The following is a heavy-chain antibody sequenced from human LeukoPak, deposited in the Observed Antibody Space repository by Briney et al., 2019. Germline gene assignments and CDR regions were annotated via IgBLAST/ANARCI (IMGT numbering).Heavy chain of an antibody. CDR3: AREGELLDY. J-gene: IGHJ4*02. Sequence: GGSLRLSCAASGFTFSTYWMHWVRQAPGKGLVWVSRINTDGSSTIYADSVKGRFTISRDNAKNTLYLQMNSLRGEDTAVYYCAREGELLDYWGQGTLVAVSS. D-gene: IGHD1-26*01. CDR1: GFTFSTYW. CDR2: INTDGSST. V-gene: IGHV3-74*01.